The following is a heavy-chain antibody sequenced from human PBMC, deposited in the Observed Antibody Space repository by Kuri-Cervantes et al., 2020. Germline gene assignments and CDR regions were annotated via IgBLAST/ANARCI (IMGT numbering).Heavy chain of an antibody. CDR1: GGSFSGYY. Sequence: SETLSLTCAVYGGSFSGYYWSWISQPPGKGLEWIGEINHSGSTNYNPSLKSRVTISVDTSKNQFSLKLSSVTAADTAVYYCARCCDSSGYYYDYWGQGILVTVSS. V-gene: IGHV4-34*01. CDR3: ARCCDSSGYYYDY. J-gene: IGHJ4*02. D-gene: IGHD3-22*01. CDR2: INHSGST.